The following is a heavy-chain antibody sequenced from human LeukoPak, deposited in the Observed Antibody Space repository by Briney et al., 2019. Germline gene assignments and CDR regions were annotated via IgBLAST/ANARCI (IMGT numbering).Heavy chain of an antibody. V-gene: IGHV1-2*06. CDR1: GYTFTGYY. CDR2: INPNSGGT. Sequence: ASVKVSCKASGYTFTGYYMHWVRQAPGQGREWMGRINPNSGGTNYAQKFQGRVTMTRDTSISTAYMELSRLRSDDTAVYYCAIGYCSGGSCSPDAFDIWGQGTMVTVSS. J-gene: IGHJ3*02. D-gene: IGHD2-15*01. CDR3: AIGYCSGGSCSPDAFDI.